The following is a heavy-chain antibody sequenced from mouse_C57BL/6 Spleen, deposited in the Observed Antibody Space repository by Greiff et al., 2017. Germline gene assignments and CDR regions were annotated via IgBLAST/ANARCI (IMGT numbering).Heavy chain of an antibody. D-gene: IGHD2-4*01. CDR1: GYSITSGYY. CDR2: ISYDGSN. CDR3: ARVYDYHYAMDY. V-gene: IGHV3-6*01. J-gene: IGHJ4*01. Sequence: EVKLVESGPGLVKPSQSLSLTCSVTGYSITSGYYWNWIRQFPGNKLEWMGYISYDGSNNYNPSLKNRISITRDTSKNQFFLKLNSVTTEDTATYYCARVYDYHYAMDYWGQGTSVTVSS.